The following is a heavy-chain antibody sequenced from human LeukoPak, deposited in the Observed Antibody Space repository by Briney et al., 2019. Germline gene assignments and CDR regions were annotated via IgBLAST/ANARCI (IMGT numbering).Heavy chain of an antibody. CDR1: GGSISSSSYY. CDR3: ARRLTGAYDHFDS. J-gene: IGHJ4*02. CDR2: ISYSGTT. Sequence: SETLSLTCSVSGGSISSSSYYWGWIRQPPGKGLEWIGSISYSGTTYYSPSLKSRITISVDTSKNQFSLKLSPVTAADTAMYYCARRLTGAYDHFDSWGQGTLVIVSS. D-gene: IGHD7-27*01. V-gene: IGHV4-39*01.